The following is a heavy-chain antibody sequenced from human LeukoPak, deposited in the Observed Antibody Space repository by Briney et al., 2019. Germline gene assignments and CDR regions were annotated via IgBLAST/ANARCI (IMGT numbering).Heavy chain of an antibody. CDR1: GFTFSSYA. J-gene: IGHJ3*02. CDR2: IYSGGST. Sequence: PGGSLRLSCAASGFTFSSYAMSWVRQAPGRGREWVSVIYSGGSTYYANSVKGRFTIPRKNSKNTPYLQMNSLRAEDTAVYYCARDGSFDAFDIWGQGTMVTVPS. V-gene: IGHV3-23*03. CDR3: ARDGSFDAFDI. D-gene: IGHD3-10*01.